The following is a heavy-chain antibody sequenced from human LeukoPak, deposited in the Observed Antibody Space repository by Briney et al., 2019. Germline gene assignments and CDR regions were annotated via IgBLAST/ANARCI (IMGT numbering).Heavy chain of an antibody. Sequence: GGSLRLSCAASGFTFSSYWMSWVRQAPGKGLEWVANIKEDGSEKNYVDSVKGRFTISRDNAKNSLYLQVNSLRGEDTAVYYCARDWGGTKGSAFDIWGQGTLVTVSS. CDR3: ARDWGGTKGSAFDI. D-gene: IGHD3-10*01. V-gene: IGHV3-7*01. CDR1: GFTFSSYW. CDR2: IKEDGSEK. J-gene: IGHJ3*02.